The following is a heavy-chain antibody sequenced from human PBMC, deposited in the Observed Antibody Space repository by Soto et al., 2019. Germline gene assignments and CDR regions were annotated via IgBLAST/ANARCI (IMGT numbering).Heavy chain of an antibody. Sequence: GSLRLSCAASGFTFSSYSMNCFLQAPAKRLEWVSFISSSSSYIYYADSVKSRFTISRDNAKNSLYLQMRSLSAEDKAVYYCTSTQDYDFWSRYYKLDYWGQGTLVTVSS. J-gene: IGHJ4*02. V-gene: IGHV3-21*01. CDR1: GFTFSSYS. CDR2: ISSSSSYI. CDR3: TSTQDYDFWSRYYKLDY. D-gene: IGHD3-3*01.